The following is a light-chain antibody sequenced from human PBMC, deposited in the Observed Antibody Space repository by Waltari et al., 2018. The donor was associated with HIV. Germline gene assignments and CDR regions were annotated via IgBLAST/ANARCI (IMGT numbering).Light chain of an antibody. CDR3: NSRDSSGHHLV. CDR1: SLRSYY. V-gene: IGLV3-19*01. J-gene: IGLJ1*01. CDR2: GND. Sequence: SSELTQDPAVSEALGQTVRITCQGDSLRSYYASWYQQKPGQAPLLVVYGNDKRPSGIPDRFSGSSSGTTASLTITGAQAEDEADYYCNSRDSSGHHLVFATGTRVTVL.